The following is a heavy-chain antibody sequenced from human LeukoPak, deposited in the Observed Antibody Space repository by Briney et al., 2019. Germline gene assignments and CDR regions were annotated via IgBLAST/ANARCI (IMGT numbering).Heavy chain of an antibody. J-gene: IGHJ5*02. CDR1: GGSLSSSSLY. CDR3: ARVLVRVAARKEENWFDP. D-gene: IGHD6-6*01. V-gene: IGHV4-39*07. Sequence: PSGTPFLTRTVSGGSLSSSSLYLGWVPQPPRKGLGGVGGNFYSGSTYYNPSLKSRVTISVDTSKNQFSLKLSSVTAADTAVYYCARVLVRVAARKEENWFDPWGQGTLVTVSS. CDR2: NFYSGST.